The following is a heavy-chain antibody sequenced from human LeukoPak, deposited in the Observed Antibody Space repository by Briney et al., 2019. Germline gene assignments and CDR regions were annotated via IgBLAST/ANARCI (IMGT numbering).Heavy chain of an antibody. J-gene: IGHJ4*02. CDR3: AREGEAGGYDFWSGYYLYYFDY. D-gene: IGHD3-3*01. CDR1: GFTFSSYG. Sequence: PGRSLRLSCAASGFTFSSYGMHWVRQAPGKGLEWVAVIWYDGSNKYYADSVKGRFTISRDNSKNTLYLQMNSLRAEDTAVYYCAREGEAGGYDFWSGYYLYYFDYWGQGTLVTVSS. CDR2: IWYDGSNK. V-gene: IGHV3-33*08.